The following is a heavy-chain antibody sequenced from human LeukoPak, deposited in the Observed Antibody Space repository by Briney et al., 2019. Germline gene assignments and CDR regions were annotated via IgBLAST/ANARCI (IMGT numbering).Heavy chain of an antibody. V-gene: IGHV4-34*01. J-gene: IGHJ6*02. D-gene: IGHD6-6*01. CDR3: ARVRRIAAYYYYGMDV. CDR2: INHSGST. Sequence: GSLRLSCAASGFTFSSYAMSWIRQPPGKGLEWIGEINHSGSTNYNPSLKSRVTISVDTSKNQFSLKLSSVTAADTAVYYCARVRRIAAYYYYGMDVWGQGATVTVSS. CDR1: GFTFSSYA.